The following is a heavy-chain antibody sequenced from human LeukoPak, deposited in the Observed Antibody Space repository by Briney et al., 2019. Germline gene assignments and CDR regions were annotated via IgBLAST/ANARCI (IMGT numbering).Heavy chain of an antibody. V-gene: IGHV6-1*01. CDR2: TYYRSKWYN. CDR3: ARDRFTMVRGVITLSSYYYYGMDV. D-gene: IGHD3-10*01. J-gene: IGHJ6*02. CDR1: GDSVSSNSAA. Sequence: SQTLSLTCAISGDSVSSNSAAWNWIRQSPSRGLEWLGRTYYRSKWYNDYAVSVKSRITINPDTSKNQFSLQLNSVTPEDTAVYYCARDRFTMVRGVITLSSYYYYGMDVWGQGTTVTVSS.